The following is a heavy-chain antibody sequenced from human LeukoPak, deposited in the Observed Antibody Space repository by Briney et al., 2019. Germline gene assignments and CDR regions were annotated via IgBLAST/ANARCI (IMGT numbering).Heavy chain of an antibody. J-gene: IGHJ4*02. CDR3: ARAPPTTTDYGDYLTRWDYFDY. D-gene: IGHD4-17*01. CDR1: GFIFSSYS. Sequence: GGSLRLSCAASGFIFSSYSMNWVRQAPGKGLEWVSYISSSSSTIYYADSVKGRFTISRDNAKNSLYLQMNSLRAEDTALYHCARAPPTTTDYGDYLTRWDYFDYWGQGTLVTVSS. CDR2: ISSSSSTI. V-gene: IGHV3-48*04.